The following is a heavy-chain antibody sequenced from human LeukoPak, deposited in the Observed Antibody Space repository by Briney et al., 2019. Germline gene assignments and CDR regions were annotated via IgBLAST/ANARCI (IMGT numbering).Heavy chain of an antibody. V-gene: IGHV3-23*01. CDR2: ISGSGGST. J-gene: IGHJ4*02. Sequence: GGSLGLSCAASRFTFSNYAMSWVRQAPGKGLEWVSGISGSGGSTYYADSVKGRFTISRDNSKNTLYLQMNSLRAEDTAVYYCAKCARVDWLPIDYWGQGTLVTVSS. CDR1: RFTFSNYA. CDR3: AKCARVDWLPIDY. D-gene: IGHD3-9*01.